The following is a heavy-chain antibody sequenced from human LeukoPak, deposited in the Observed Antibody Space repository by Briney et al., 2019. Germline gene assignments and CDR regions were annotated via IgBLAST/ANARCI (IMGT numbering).Heavy chain of an antibody. CDR2: IYYSGST. CDR3: ARSYYYDSSGYPGALGY. D-gene: IGHD3-22*01. J-gene: IGHJ4*02. CDR1: GVSISSYY. V-gene: IGHV4-59*08. Sequence: SETLSLTCTVSGVSISSYYWSWIRQPPGKGLEWIGYIYYSGSTNYNPSLKSRVTISVDTSKNQFSLKLSSVTAADTAVYYWARSYYYDSSGYPGALGYWGQGSLVTVSS.